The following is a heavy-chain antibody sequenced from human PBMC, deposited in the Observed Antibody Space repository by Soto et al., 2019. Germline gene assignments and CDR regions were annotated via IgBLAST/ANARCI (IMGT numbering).Heavy chain of an antibody. CDR3: ARGYYDCVWGSYRYGGGDY. V-gene: IGHV1-18*01. Sequence: ASVKVSCKASGYTFTSYGISWVRQAPGQGLEWMGWISAYNGNTNYAQKLQGRVTMTTDTSTSTAYMELRSLRSDDTGVYDCARGYYDCVWGSYRYGGGDYWGQGTLVTVSS. CDR1: GYTFTSYG. CDR2: ISAYNGNT. J-gene: IGHJ4*02. D-gene: IGHD3-16*02.